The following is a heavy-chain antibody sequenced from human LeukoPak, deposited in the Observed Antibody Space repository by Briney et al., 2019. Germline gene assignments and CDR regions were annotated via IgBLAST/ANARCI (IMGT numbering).Heavy chain of an antibody. D-gene: IGHD3-22*01. Sequence: ASVKVSCKVSGYTLTELSMHWVRQAPGKGLGWMGSFDPENGETLYAQEFQGRVTLTEDTSADTAYMELISLRSEDTALYYCTRSAVVLSYYFDYWGQGTLVTVSS. CDR3: TRSAVVLSYYFDY. CDR1: GYTLTELS. CDR2: FDPENGET. J-gene: IGHJ4*02. V-gene: IGHV1-24*01.